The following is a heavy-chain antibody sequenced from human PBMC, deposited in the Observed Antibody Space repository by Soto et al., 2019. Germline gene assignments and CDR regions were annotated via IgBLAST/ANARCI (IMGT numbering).Heavy chain of an antibody. D-gene: IGHD5-18*01. CDR2: IWYDGSNK. CDR1: GFTFSSYG. CDR3: ARGDSYGLYYYYYYGMDV. V-gene: IGHV3-33*01. Sequence: QVQLVESGGGVVQPGRSLRLSCAASGFTFSSYGMHWVRQAPGKGLEWVAVIWYDGSNKYYADSVKGRFTISRDNSKNTLYLQMNSLRAEDTAVYYCARGDSYGLYYYYYYGMDVWGQGTTVTVSS. J-gene: IGHJ6*02.